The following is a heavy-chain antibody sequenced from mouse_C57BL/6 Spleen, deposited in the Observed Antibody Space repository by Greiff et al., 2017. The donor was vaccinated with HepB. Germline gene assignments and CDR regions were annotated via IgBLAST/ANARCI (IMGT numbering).Heavy chain of an antibody. V-gene: IGHV1-62-2*01. CDR1: GYTFTEYT. CDR2: FYPGSGSI. J-gene: IGHJ4*01. D-gene: IGHD1-1*01. Sequence: QVQLQQSGAELVKPGASVKLSCKASGYTFTEYTIHWVKQRSGQGLEWIGWFYPGSGSIKYNEKFKDKATLTTDKSSSTVYMELSRLTSEDSAVYFCARPEGEAAEDYGSSAYGMDYWGQGTSVTVSS. CDR3: ARPEGEAAEDYGSSAYGMDY.